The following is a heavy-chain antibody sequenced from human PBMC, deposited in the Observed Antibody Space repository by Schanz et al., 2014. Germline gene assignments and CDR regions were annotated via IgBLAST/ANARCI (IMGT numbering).Heavy chain of an antibody. CDR3: ARDSRPNDDFLTAYYSIDY. CDR2: IDGKSTTV. V-gene: IGHV3-48*01. Sequence: DLVESGGGLIQRGESLRLSCSASGFSFSSYSMNWVRQAPGKGLEWLSYIDGKSTTVYYADSVKGRFTVSRDNARNSLYLHMNTLGAEDTAVYYCARDSRPNDDFLTAYYSIDYWGQGTLVTVSS. J-gene: IGHJ4*02. D-gene: IGHD3-9*01. CDR1: GFSFSSYS.